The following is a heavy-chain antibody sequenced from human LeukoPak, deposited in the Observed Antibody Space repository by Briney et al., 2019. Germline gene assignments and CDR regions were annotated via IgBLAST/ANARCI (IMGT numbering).Heavy chain of an antibody. Sequence: GGSLRLSCAASGFTFSSYAMSWVCQAPGKGLEWVSAISGSGGSTYYADSVKGRFTISRDNSKNTLYLQMNSLRAEDTAVYYCAKDGYSSGWKDYWGQGTLVTVSS. CDR2: ISGSGGST. J-gene: IGHJ4*02. CDR1: GFTFSSYA. V-gene: IGHV3-23*01. D-gene: IGHD6-19*01. CDR3: AKDGYSSGWKDY.